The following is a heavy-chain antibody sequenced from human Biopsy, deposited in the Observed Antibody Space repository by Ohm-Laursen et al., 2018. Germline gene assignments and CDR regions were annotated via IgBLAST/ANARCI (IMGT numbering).Heavy chain of an antibody. CDR1: GGYISHYY. Sequence: SQTLSLTCPVSGGYISHYYWTWIRQPAGQGLEWIGRIYITGETDYNPSLKSRVTMSVDSSKKQFSLKLKSVTAADTAIYYCARAPPLIRGVVESWFDSWGQGILVTVSS. CDR2: IYITGET. D-gene: IGHD3-10*01. CDR3: ARAPPLIRGVVESWFDS. V-gene: IGHV4-4*07. J-gene: IGHJ5*01.